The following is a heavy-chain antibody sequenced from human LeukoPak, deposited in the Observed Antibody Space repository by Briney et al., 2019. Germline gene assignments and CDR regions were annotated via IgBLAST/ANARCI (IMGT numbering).Heavy chain of an antibody. J-gene: IGHJ6*03. V-gene: IGHV3-23*01. D-gene: IGHD6-19*01. CDR3: ARNSGYSSGWYYYYYYMDV. Sequence: GGSLRLSCAASGFTFSSYAMSWVRQAPGKGLEWASAISGSGGSTYYADSVKGRFTISRDNSKNTLYLQMNSLRAEDTAVYYCARNSGYSSGWYYYYYYMDVWGKGTTVTVSS. CDR2: ISGSGGST. CDR1: GFTFSSYA.